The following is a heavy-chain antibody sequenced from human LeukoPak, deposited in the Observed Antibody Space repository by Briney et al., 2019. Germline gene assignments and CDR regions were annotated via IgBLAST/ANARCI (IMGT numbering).Heavy chain of an antibody. V-gene: IGHV3-48*02. CDR1: GFTFNSYG. J-gene: IGHJ5*02. Sequence: PGGSLRLSCAASGFTFNSYGMNWVRQAPGKGLEWLSYISSSSNAIYYADSVRGRFTISRDNAKNSLYLQMNSLRDEDTAVYYCARDRGGTAWGQGTLVTVSS. CDR3: ARDRGGTA. D-gene: IGHD3/OR15-3a*01. CDR2: ISSSSNAI.